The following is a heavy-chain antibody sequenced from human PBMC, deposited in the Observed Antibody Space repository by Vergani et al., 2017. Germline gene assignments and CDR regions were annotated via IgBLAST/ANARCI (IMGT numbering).Heavy chain of an antibody. CDR3: ARVAAAGPFDY. CDR2: IWYDGSNK. Sequence: QVQLVEPGGGVVQPGRSLRLSCAASGFTFSSYGMHWVRQAPGKGLEWVAVIWYDGSNKYYADSVKGRFTISRDNSKNTLYLQMNSLRAEDTAVYYCARVAAAGPFDYWGQGTLVTVSS. CDR1: GFTFSSYG. J-gene: IGHJ4*02. D-gene: IGHD6-13*01. V-gene: IGHV3-33*01.